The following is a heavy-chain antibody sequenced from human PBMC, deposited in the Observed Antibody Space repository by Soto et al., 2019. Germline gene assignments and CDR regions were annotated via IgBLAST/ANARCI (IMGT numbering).Heavy chain of an antibody. D-gene: IGHD6-19*01. CDR1: GFTFSTYW. J-gene: IGHJ4*02. Sequence: EVQLVESGGALVQPGGSLRLSCAASGFTFSTYWMHWVRQGPGEGLVWVSRINSDGDITNYADSVKGRFTISRDNAKNTRYLQMNSLRVEDTAVYYCARDLKAGSDYWGQGSLVTVSS. CDR2: INSDGDIT. CDR3: ARDLKAGSDY. V-gene: IGHV3-74*01.